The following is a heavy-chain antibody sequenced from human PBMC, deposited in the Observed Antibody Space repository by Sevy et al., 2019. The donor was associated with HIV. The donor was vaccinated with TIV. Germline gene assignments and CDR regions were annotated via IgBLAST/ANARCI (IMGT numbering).Heavy chain of an antibody. Sequence: GGSLRLSCAASEFTVSSNYMSWVRQAPGKGLEWVSVIYSGGSTYYADSVKGRFTISRDNSQNTGYLQMNSLRAEDTAVYYCAREDIVLGEGNYYGMDVWGQGTTVTVSS. J-gene: IGHJ6*02. CDR2: IYSGGST. CDR3: AREDIVLGEGNYYGMDV. CDR1: EFTVSSNY. D-gene: IGHD2-15*01. V-gene: IGHV3-53*01.